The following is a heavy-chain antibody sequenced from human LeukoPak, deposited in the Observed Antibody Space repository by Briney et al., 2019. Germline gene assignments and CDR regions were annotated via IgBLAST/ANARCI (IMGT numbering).Heavy chain of an antibody. Sequence: SETLSLTCSVSGGSITGSYWSWIRQSPGKGLEWIGHIYYSGTTNYSPSLRSRVTISVDTSNKQFSLKLRSVTAADTAVYSCARSKVTYYYDAGGYYYFDYWGQGALVTVSS. CDR2: IYYSGTT. CDR3: ARSKVTYYYDAGGYYYFDY. J-gene: IGHJ4*02. V-gene: IGHV4-59*01. D-gene: IGHD3-22*01. CDR1: GGSITGSY.